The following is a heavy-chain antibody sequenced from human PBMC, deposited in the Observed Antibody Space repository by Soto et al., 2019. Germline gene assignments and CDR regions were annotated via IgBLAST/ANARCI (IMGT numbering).Heavy chain of an antibody. CDR1: GFTFRSYW. CDR3: ARDSSPSYNSSWYDAFEI. CDR2: IKQDESKR. J-gene: IGHJ3*02. D-gene: IGHD6-13*01. Sequence: EVQLVESGGGLVQPGGSLRLSCAASGFTFRSYWMTWVRQAPGKGLEWVANIKQDESKRYYVDSVEGRFTIARDNAKHSLFLQMSSLRADDPAVYYWARDSSPSYNSSWYDAFEIWGRGTMVTGSS. V-gene: IGHV3-7*05.